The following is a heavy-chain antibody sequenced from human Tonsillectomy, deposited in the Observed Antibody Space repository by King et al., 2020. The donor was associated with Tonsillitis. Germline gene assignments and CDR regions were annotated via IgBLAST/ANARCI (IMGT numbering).Heavy chain of an antibody. CDR1: GFTFSDYY. D-gene: IGHD1-14*01. CDR3: ARDLMSNRQYSFDL. V-gene: IGHV3-11*01. Sequence: VQLVESGGGLVRPGGSLRLSCAASGFTFSDYYMHWIRQAPGKGLEWVSYISRVGTTIFYADSVTGRFTISRDNAKNSLYLQLNSLRAEDTAVYYCARDLMSNRQYSFDLWGQGTLVTVSS. CDR2: ISRVGTTI. J-gene: IGHJ4*02.